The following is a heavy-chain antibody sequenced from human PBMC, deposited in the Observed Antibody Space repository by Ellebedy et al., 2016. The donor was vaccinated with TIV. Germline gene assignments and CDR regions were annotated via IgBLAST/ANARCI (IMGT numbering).Heavy chain of an antibody. V-gene: IGHV3-7*01. D-gene: IGHD1-20*01. Sequence: GGSLRLXCAASGFTFSSYWMSWVRQTPGKGLEWVAQINHGGSEKNYVDSVKGRFTIARDSAKNSLYLQMNSLRAEDTAVYYCARDLLHNWDEAPLFDYWGHGTLVAVSS. CDR2: INHGGSEK. CDR3: ARDLLHNWDEAPLFDY. CDR1: GFTFSSYW. J-gene: IGHJ4*01.